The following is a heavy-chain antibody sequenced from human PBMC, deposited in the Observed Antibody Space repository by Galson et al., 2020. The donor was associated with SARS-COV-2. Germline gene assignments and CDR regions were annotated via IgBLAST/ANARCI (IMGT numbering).Heavy chain of an antibody. CDR1: GYSFTSYW. J-gene: IGHJ5*02. V-gene: IGHV5-51*01. Sequence: GESLKISCKGSGYSFTSYWIGWVRQMPGKGLEWMGIIYPGDSDTRYSPSFQGQVTISADKSISTAYLQWSSLKASDTAMYYCARQGGGCSSTSCQVWFDPWGQGTLFTVSS. D-gene: IGHD2-2*01. CDR3: ARQGGGCSSTSCQVWFDP. CDR2: IYPGDSDT.